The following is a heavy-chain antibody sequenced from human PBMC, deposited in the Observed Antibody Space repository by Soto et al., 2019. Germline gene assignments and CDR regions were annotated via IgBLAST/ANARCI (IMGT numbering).Heavy chain of an antibody. CDR3: ARARWYDAFDV. CDR2: IFHGGNT. Sequence: SETLSLTCTVSGYSISSGYYWGWIRQPPGKGLEWIGSIFHGGNTYYNPSLKSRVTISVDMSKNQFSLKLNSVTAADTAVYYCARARWYDAFDVWGQGTVVTVSS. J-gene: IGHJ3*01. CDR1: GYSISSGYY. D-gene: IGHD2-15*01. V-gene: IGHV4-38-2*02.